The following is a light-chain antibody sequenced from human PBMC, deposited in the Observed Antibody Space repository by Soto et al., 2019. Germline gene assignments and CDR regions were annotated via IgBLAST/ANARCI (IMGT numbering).Light chain of an antibody. V-gene: IGLV2-14*03. CDR1: RCDVGNYNY. Sequence: SALAQPASVSGSPGQSITLSCTGTRCDVGNYNYVSWYQHHPGKAPKLIIYDVGSRPSGVSNRFSGSKSGNTASLAISGLQAEDEAYYYCSSYTSDHPRVYVFGPGTNVTVL. J-gene: IGLJ1*01. CDR2: DVG. CDR3: SSYTSDHPRVYV.